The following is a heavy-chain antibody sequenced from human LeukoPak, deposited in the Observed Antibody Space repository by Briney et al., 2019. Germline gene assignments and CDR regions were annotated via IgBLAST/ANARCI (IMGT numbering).Heavy chain of an antibody. V-gene: IGHV4-38-2*01. Sequence: KPSETLSLTCAASGYSISSGYYWGWIRQPPGKGLEWIGSIYHSGSTYYNPSLKSRVTISVDTSKHQFSLKLSSVTAADTAVYYCASWDYDFWSGYYTVDYWGQGTLVTVSS. CDR2: IYHSGST. D-gene: IGHD3-3*01. J-gene: IGHJ4*02. CDR3: ASWDYDFWSGYYTVDY. CDR1: GYSISSGYY.